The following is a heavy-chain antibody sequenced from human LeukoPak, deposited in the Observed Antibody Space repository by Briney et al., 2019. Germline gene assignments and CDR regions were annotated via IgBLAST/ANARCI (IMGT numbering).Heavy chain of an antibody. V-gene: IGHV4-59*01. Sequence: SETLSLTCSVSGGSISSDHWNWIRQTPGKGLEWIGCIYYSGITYYNPSLKSRVTISVDMSKSQFSLRLTSVTAADTAVYYCARKNDFESWGQGTLVTVSS. CDR1: GGSISSDH. CDR3: ARKNDFES. CDR2: IYYSGIT. D-gene: IGHD2/OR15-2a*01. J-gene: IGHJ3*02.